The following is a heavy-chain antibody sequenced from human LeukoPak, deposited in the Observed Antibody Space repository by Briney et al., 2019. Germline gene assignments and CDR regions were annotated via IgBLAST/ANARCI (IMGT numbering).Heavy chain of an antibody. CDR1: GFTFSSYS. V-gene: IGHV3-21*01. D-gene: IGHD3-10*01. CDR3: AREMPRYYYGSGSYALDAFDI. Sequence: GGSLRLSCAASGFTFSSYSMNWVRQAPGKGLEWVSSNSSSSSYIYYADSVKGRFTISRDNAKNSLYLQMNSLRAEDTAVYYCAREMPRYYYGSGSYALDAFDIWGQGTMVTVSS. CDR2: NSSSSSYI. J-gene: IGHJ3*02.